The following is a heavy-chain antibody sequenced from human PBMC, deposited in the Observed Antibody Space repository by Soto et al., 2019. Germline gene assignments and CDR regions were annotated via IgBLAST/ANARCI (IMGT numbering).Heavy chain of an antibody. D-gene: IGHD3-10*01. CDR2: IYRSGAT. Sequence: LRLSCAASGFTVTSNYMTWVRQAPGKGLEWVSVIYRSGATYYPDSVRGRFTASRDYSHNTLYLQMDSLRVEDTAVYYCARDSGMIRGSYGVDVWGPGTTVTVSS. CDR3: ARDSGMIRGSYGVDV. V-gene: IGHV3-53*01. J-gene: IGHJ6*02. CDR1: GFTVTSNY.